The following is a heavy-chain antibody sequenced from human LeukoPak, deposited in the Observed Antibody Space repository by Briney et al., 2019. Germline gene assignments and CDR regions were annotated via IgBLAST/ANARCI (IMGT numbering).Heavy chain of an antibody. CDR2: IYYSGST. CDR1: GGSISSYY. J-gene: IGHJ4*02. V-gene: IGHV4-59*08. CDR3: ARLGGSYTLFSPPPFDY. Sequence: PSETLSLTCTVSGGSISSYYWSWIRQPPGKGLKWIGYIYYSGSTNYNPSLKSRVTISVDTSKNQFSLKLSSVTAADTAVYYCARLGGSYTLFSPPPFDYWGQGTLVTVSS. D-gene: IGHD1-26*01.